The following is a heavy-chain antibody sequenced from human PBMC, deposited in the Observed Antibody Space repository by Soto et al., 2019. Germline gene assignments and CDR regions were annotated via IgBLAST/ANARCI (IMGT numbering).Heavy chain of an antibody. CDR2: INPLGGST. V-gene: IGHV1-46*01. J-gene: IGHJ4*02. Sequence: QVQLVQSEAEMKKPGASVRLSCKASGYTFTEYYIHWVRQAPGQGLEWTGMINPLGGSTIYAEQFQGRVSMTRDTSTSTVYMELRSLRSEDTAVYYCARSLTIFAGEDYWGQGTLITVSS. CDR1: GYTFTEYY. CDR3: ARSLTIFAGEDY. D-gene: IGHD3-10*01.